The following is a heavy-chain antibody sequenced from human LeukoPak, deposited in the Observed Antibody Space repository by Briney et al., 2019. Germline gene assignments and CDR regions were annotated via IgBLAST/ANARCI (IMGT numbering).Heavy chain of an antibody. V-gene: IGHV6-1*01. D-gene: IGHD6-6*01. Sequence: SQTLSLTCAISGDSVSSNIAASNSTRQPPSRGLEWLGRTYYRAKWYNDYAVSVKSRITINPDTSKNQFSLQLNSVTPEDTAVYYCARGLRGISFFRSSVYYYLDVWGKGTTVTVSS. CDR2: TYYRAKWYN. J-gene: IGHJ6*03. CDR3: ARGLRGISFFRSSVYYYLDV. CDR1: GDSVSSNIAA.